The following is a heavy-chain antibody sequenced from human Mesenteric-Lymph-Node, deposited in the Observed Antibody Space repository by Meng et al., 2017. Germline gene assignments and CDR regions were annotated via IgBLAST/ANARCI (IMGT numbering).Heavy chain of an antibody. CDR1: GGSISSSTYY. J-gene: IGHJ3*02. CDR3: ARDSGYAGIDI. V-gene: IGHV4-39*02. D-gene: IGHD5-12*01. Sequence: QLQLQESGPGLVKPSETLSLTCTASGGSISSSTYYWGWIRQPPGKGLEWIGSIYYSGRTYYNPSLKSRVTMSVDTSKNQFSLKLSSVTAADTAVYYCARDSGYAGIDIWGQGTMVTVSS. CDR2: IYYSGRT.